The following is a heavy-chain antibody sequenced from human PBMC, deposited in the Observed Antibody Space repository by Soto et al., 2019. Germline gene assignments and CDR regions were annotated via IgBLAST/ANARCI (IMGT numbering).Heavy chain of an antibody. V-gene: IGHV1-2*04. CDR2: INPNSGGT. D-gene: IGHD2-15*01. CDR3: ARGRGYCSGGSCDDDYFDY. CDR1: GYTFTGYY. J-gene: IGHJ4*02. Sequence: ASVKVSCKASGYTFTGYYMHWVRRAPGQGLEWMGWINPNSGGTNYAQKFQGWVTMTRDTSISTAYMELSRLRSDDTAVYYCARGRGYCSGGSCDDDYFDYWGQGTLVTVSS.